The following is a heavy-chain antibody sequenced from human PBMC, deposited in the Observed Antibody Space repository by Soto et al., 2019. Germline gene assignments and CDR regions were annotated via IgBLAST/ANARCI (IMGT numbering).Heavy chain of an antibody. CDR2: ISAYNGNT. CDR3: ARDSQERYFDWFETTGGLDY. J-gene: IGHJ4*02. Sequence: ASVKVSCKASGYTFTSYGISWVRQAPGQGLEWMGWISAYNGNTNYAQKLQGRVTMTTDTSTSTAYLELRSLRSDDTAVYYCARDSQERYFDWFETTGGLDYWGQGTLVTVSS. CDR1: GYTFTSYG. D-gene: IGHD3-9*01. V-gene: IGHV1-18*01.